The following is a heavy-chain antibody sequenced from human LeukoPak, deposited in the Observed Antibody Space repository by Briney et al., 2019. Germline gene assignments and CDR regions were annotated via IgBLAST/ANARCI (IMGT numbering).Heavy chain of an antibody. V-gene: IGHV4-34*01. CDR2: INHSGST. Sequence: SETLSLTCAVYGGSFSGYYWSWIRQPPGKGLEWIGEINHSGSTNYNPSLKSRVTISVDTSKNQFSLKLSSVTAADTAVYYCAREMRGDYPIDYWGQGTLVTVSS. D-gene: IGHD3-16*01. J-gene: IGHJ4*02. CDR1: GGSFSGYY. CDR3: AREMRGDYPIDY.